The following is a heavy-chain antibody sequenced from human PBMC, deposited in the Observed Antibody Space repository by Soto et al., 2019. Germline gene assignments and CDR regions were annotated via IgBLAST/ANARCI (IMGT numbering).Heavy chain of an antibody. CDR2: ISYDEIDK. Sequence: LRLSCVVSGFTFNNYGINWVRQTPGKGLEWVAAISYDEIDKKYASSVKGRFTVSRDNVKNTLSLQMNSLRPEDTAVYYCAKDSGYQLPDNYFYYGLDVWGQGTTVTVSS. CDR1: GFTFNNYG. J-gene: IGHJ6*02. D-gene: IGHD2-2*01. CDR3: AKDSGYQLPDNYFYYGLDV. V-gene: IGHV3-30*18.